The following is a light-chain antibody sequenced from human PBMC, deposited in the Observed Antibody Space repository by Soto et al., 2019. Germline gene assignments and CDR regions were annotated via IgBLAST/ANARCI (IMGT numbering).Light chain of an antibody. J-gene: IGLJ2*01. V-gene: IGLV2-14*03. CDR3: ASYASSNTVL. CDR2: DVS. Sequence: QSVLTQPASVSGSPGQSITISCTGTSSDIGGYNYDSWYQQHPGKAPKLMIYDVSDRPSGVSNRFSGSKSGNTASLTISGLQAEDEADYYCASYASSNTVLFGGGTQLTVL. CDR1: SSDIGGYNY.